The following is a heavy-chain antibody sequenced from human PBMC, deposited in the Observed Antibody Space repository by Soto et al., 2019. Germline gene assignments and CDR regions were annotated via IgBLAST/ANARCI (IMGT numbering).Heavy chain of an antibody. CDR2: ISGSGDST. J-gene: IGHJ6*02. Sequence: PGGSLRLSCAASTFTFSNYAMNWVRQAPGKGLEWVSAISGSGDSTYLADSVQGRFTISRDNSKNTLYLQMNSLRVDDTAVYYCAGSNRRLMSHQYGMDVWGQGTTVTVSS. V-gene: IGHV3-23*01. D-gene: IGHD1-26*01. CDR3: AGSNRRLMSHQYGMDV. CDR1: TFTFSNYA.